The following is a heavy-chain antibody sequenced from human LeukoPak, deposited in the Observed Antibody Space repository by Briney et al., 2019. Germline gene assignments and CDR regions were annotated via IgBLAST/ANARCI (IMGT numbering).Heavy chain of an antibody. CDR2: IYYSGST. CDR3: ARILWFGDNWFDP. D-gene: IGHD3-10*01. CDR1: GGSISSGGYY. J-gene: IGHJ5*02. V-gene: IGHV4-31*03. Sequence: PSETLSLTCTVSGGSISSGGYYWSWIRQHPGKGLEWIGYIYYSGSTYYNPSLKSRVTISVDTSKNQFSLKLSSVTAADTAVYYCARILWFGDNWFDPWGQGTLVTVSS.